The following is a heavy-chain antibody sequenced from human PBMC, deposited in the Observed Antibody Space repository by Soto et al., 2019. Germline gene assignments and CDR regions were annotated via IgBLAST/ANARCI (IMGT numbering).Heavy chain of an antibody. V-gene: IGHV1-2*02. D-gene: IGHD3-22*01. CDR1: GYTFTGYY. J-gene: IGHJ6*02. Sequence: QVQLVQSGAEVKKPGASVKVSCKASGYTFTGYYMHWVRQAPGQGLEWMGWINPNSGGTNYAQKFQGRVTMTRDTSISTAYMELSRLRSDDTAVYYCATEMHYYDSSGYSVYYYGMDVWGQGTTVTVFS. CDR2: INPNSGGT. CDR3: ATEMHYYDSSGYSVYYYGMDV.